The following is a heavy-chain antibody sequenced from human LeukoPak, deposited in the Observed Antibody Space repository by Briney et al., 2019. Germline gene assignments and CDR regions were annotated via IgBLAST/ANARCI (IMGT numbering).Heavy chain of an antibody. CDR1: GFTFSSYA. CDR3: ARDFALYFDY. CDR2: ISYDGSNK. Sequence: GGSLRLSCAASGFTFSSYAMHWVRQAPGKGLEWVAVISYDGSNKYYADSVKGRFTISGDNSKNTLYLQMNSLRAEDTAVYYCARDFALYFDYWGQGTLVTVSS. D-gene: IGHD3-3*01. V-gene: IGHV3-30-3*01. J-gene: IGHJ4*02.